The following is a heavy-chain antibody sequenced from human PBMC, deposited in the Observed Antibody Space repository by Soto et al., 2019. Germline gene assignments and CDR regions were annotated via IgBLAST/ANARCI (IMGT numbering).Heavy chain of an antibody. V-gene: IGHV3-23*01. CDR2: ISGSGGST. Sequence: GGSLRLSCAASGFPFSSFYMSWVRQAPGKGLEWVSAISGSGGSTYYAASVKGRFTVSRDNSKNTLSLQMNSLRAADTALYYCASLFATTFSHRTFDYWGQGPQVTVSS. J-gene: IGHJ4*02. CDR3: ASLFATTFSHRTFDY. CDR1: GFPFSSFY.